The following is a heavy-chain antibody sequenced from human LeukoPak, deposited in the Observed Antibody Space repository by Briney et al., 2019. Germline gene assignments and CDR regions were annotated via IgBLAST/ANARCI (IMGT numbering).Heavy chain of an antibody. D-gene: IGHD3-22*01. CDR1: GGSFTTHY. V-gene: IGHV4-59*11. CDR3: ASDSISMNAFDA. Sequence: PSETLSLTCTVSGGSFTTHYWSWIRQPPGRGLEWIGYISYIGSTNYNPSLKSRVTISIDTSKNEVSLMLTSVTAADTAVYYCASDSISMNAFDAWGQGTLVTVSS. CDR2: ISYIGST. J-gene: IGHJ5*02.